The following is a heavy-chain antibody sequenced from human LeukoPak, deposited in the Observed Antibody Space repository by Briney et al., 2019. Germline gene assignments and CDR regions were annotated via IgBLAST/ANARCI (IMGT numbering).Heavy chain of an antibody. CDR1: GGSISGYY. CDR2: IYYSGST. D-gene: IGHD6-19*01. CDR3: VRAGFQWLDFDY. J-gene: IGHJ4*02. Sequence: SETLSLTCTVSGGSISGYYWSWIRQPPGKGLEWIGYIYYSGSTNYNPSLKSRVTISVDTSKNQFSLKLSSVTAADTAVYYCVRAGFQWLDFDYWGQGTLVTVSS. V-gene: IGHV4-59*01.